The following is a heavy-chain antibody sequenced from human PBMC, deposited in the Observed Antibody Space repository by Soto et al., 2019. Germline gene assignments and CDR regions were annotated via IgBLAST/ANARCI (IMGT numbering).Heavy chain of an antibody. J-gene: IGHJ4*02. Sequence: GGALRLSCVDSGFSFSRYSMNWDCQDQGKGLEWVSYISSSSSTINYADSVKGRFTISRDNAKNLLYLQMDSLRNNDTAVYYTTRNLLGTFAPNYWGQRTLVTGTS. CDR2: ISSSSSTI. CDR1: GFSFSRYS. V-gene: IGHV3-48*02. CDR3: TRNLLGTFAPNY.